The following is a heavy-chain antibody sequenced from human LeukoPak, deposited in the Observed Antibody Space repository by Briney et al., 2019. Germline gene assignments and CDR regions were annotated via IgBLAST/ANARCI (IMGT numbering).Heavy chain of an antibody. CDR2: IYYSGST. J-gene: IGHJ5*02. CDR1: GGSISSYY. D-gene: IGHD3-10*01. Sequence: SETLSLTCTVSGGSISSYYWSWIRQPPGKGLEWIGYIYYSGSTNYNPSLKSRVTISVDTSKNQFSLKLSSVTAADTAVYYCARGQSNYYGSGRHIWRYNWFDPWGQGTLVTVSS. V-gene: IGHV4-59*12. CDR3: ARGQSNYYGSGRHIWRYNWFDP.